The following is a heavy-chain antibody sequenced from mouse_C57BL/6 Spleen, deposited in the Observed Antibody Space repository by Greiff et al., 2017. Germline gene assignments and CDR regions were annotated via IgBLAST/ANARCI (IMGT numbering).Heavy chain of an antibody. D-gene: IGHD1-1*01. V-gene: IGHV1-39*01. CDR3: ATPLLQRRFDY. CDR1: GYSFTDYN. CDR2: INPNYGTT. J-gene: IGHJ2*01. Sequence: EVQLQQSGPELVKPGASVKISCKASGYSFTDYNMNWVKQSTGKSLEWIGVINPNYGTTSYNQKFKGKATLTVDQSSTTAYIQLNSLTSQYSAFYYCATPLLQRRFDYWHQATTLTISS.